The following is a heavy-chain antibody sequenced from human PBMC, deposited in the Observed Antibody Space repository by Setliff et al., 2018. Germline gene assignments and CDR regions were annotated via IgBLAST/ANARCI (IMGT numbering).Heavy chain of an antibody. Sequence: GASVKVSCKTSGFRFTNFGFSWVRQAPGQRLEWLGSISPYSGNTNYPQWLQGRVTMTTDTSATTVYMELKSLRSDDTAVYYCVRSSAPQVVLAADFDFWGQGTPVTVSS. V-gene: IGHV1-18*01. CDR3: VRSSAPQVVLAADFDF. J-gene: IGHJ4*02. CDR1: GFRFTNFG. D-gene: IGHD6-19*01. CDR2: ISPYSGNT.